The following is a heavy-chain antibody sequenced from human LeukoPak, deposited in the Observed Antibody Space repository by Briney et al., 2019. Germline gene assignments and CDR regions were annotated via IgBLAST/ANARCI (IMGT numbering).Heavy chain of an antibody. CDR3: ASSSGGFNWFDP. J-gene: IGHJ5*02. D-gene: IGHD6-19*01. CDR1: GFTFSRYW. Sequence: GGSLRLSCAASGFTFSRYWMHWVRQAPGKGLVWVSRINSDGSSTNYADSVKGRFTISRDNAKNTLYLLTNSLRVEDTAVYYCASSSGGFNWFDPWGQGTPVTVSS. CDR2: INSDGSST. V-gene: IGHV3-74*01.